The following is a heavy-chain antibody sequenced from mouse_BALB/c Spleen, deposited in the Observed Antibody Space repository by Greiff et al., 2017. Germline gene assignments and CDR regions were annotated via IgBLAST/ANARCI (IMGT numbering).Heavy chain of an antibody. CDR3: ARQYGNYDYFDY. V-gene: IGHV5-6*02. CDR2: ISSGGSYT. J-gene: IGHJ2*01. CDR1: GFTFSSYG. Sequence: EVKLVESGGDLVKPGGSLKLSCAASGFTFSSYGMSWVRQTPDKRLEWVATISSGGSYTYYPDSVKGRFTISRDNAKNTLYLQMSSLKSEDTAMYYCARQYGNYDYFDYWGQGTTLTVSS. D-gene: IGHD2-1*01.